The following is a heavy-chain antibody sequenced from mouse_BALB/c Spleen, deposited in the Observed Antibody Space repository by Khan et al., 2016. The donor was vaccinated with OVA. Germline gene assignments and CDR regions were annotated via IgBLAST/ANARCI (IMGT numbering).Heavy chain of an antibody. CDR1: GYTFTDYA. V-gene: IGHV1S137*01. D-gene: IGHD2-12*01. CDR3: AKPGNEGFYAY. J-gene: IGHJ2*01. Sequence: QVQLQQSGPELVRPGVSVKISCKGSGYTFTDYAMHWVKLSHAKSLQWIGLISTYSGNTNYNQNFKVKATMTVDKSSSTAYMELARLTSDDSAIYYSAKPGNEGFYAYWGQGTTLTVSP. CDR2: ISTYSGNT.